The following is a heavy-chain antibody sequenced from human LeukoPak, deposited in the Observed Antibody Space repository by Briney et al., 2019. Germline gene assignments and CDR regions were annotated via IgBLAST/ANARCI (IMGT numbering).Heavy chain of an antibody. Sequence: GRSLRLSCAASGFTFSSYGMHWVRQAPGKGLEWVAVISYDGSNKYYADSVKGRFTISRDNSKNTLYLQMNSLRAEDTAVYYCAEDIFPLTGRDAFDIWGQGTMVTVSS. CDR3: AEDIFPLTGRDAFDI. CDR1: GFTFSSYG. J-gene: IGHJ3*02. V-gene: IGHV3-30*18. CDR2: ISYDGSNK. D-gene: IGHD3-9*01.